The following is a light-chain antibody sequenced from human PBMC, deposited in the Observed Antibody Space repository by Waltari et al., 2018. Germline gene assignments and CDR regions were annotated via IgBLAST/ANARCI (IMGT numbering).Light chain of an antibody. CDR3: QQSYSTPVT. J-gene: IGKJ1*01. CDR2: DAS. Sequence: DIQMTQSPSSLSASVGDRVTITCRASQTINSYLNWYQQKPGKAPNLLIYDASSLQSGVPSRFSGSGSGTDFTLTISSLQPEEFATYYCQQSYSTPVTFGQGTKVEIK. V-gene: IGKV1-39*01. CDR1: QTINSY.